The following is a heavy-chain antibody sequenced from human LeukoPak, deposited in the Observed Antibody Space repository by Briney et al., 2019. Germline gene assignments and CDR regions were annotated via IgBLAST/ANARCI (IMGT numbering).Heavy chain of an antibody. D-gene: IGHD3-9*01. CDR3: ANLHYDILTGYIYYFDY. CDR2: ISGSGGST. Sequence: GGSLRLSCSASGFTFTTYGMNWVRQAPGKGLEWVSSISGSGGSTYYADSVKGRFTISRDNSKNTLYLQMNSLRAEDTAVYYCANLHYDILTGYIYYFDYWGQGTLVTVSS. J-gene: IGHJ4*02. V-gene: IGHV3-23*01. CDR1: GFTFTTYG.